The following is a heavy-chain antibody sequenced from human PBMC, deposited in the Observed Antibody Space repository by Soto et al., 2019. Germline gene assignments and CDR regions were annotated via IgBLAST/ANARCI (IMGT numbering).Heavy chain of an antibody. J-gene: IGHJ4*02. V-gene: IGHV3-7*01. D-gene: IGHD6-19*01. CDR3: ARNVSSGWYQHYFDY. Sequence: LRLSCAASGFTFSRYWMSWVRQAPGKGLEWVANIKQDGSEKYYVDSVKGRFTISRDNAKNSLYLQMNSLRAEDTAVYYCARNVSSGWYQHYFDYWGQGTLVTVSS. CDR1: GFTFSRYW. CDR2: IKQDGSEK.